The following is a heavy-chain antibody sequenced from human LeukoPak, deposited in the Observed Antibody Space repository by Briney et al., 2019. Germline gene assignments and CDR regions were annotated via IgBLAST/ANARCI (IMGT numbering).Heavy chain of an antibody. Sequence: ASVKVSCKASGYTFTSYGTSWVRQAPGQGLEWMGWISAYNGNTNYAQKLQGRVTMTTDTSTSTAYMELRSLRSDDTAVYYCAREDPKLGFFYYWGQGTLVTVSS. V-gene: IGHV1-18*01. CDR1: GYTFTSYG. CDR3: AREDPKLGFFYY. CDR2: ISAYNGNT. D-gene: IGHD3-10*01. J-gene: IGHJ4*02.